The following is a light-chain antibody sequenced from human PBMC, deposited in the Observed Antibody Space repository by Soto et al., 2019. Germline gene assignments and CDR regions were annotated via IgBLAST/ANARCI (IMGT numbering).Light chain of an antibody. CDR1: SSDFGGY. CDR3: CSYAGSSVL. Sequence: QSVLTHPRSVSGFPGQSVTISCTGNSSDFGGYVSWYQQHPVKAPKVMIYDVSKRHSGVPDRSSGSKSGNMSSLTISGLQAEDEADYYCCSYAGSSVLFGGGTKLTVL. CDR2: DVS. V-gene: IGLV2-11*01. J-gene: IGLJ2*01.